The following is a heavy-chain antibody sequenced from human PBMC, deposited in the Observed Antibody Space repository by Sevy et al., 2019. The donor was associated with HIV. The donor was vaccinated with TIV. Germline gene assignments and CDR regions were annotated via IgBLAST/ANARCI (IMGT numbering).Heavy chain of an antibody. Sequence: GGSLRLSCAASGFTFSSYGMNWVRQAPGRGLEWVAFIRYDASIEYYTYSVRGRFTVSRDNSKNTLYLQMNSLRAEDTAVYYCARRYYYGPGSYHYYYMDVWGKGPTVTVSS. CDR3: ARRYYYGPGSYHYYYMDV. V-gene: IGHV3-30*02. CDR1: GFTFSSYG. J-gene: IGHJ6*03. CDR2: IRYDASIE. D-gene: IGHD3-10*01.